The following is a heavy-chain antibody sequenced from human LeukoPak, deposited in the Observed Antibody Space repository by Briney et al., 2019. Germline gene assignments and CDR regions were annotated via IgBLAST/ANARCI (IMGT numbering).Heavy chain of an antibody. V-gene: IGHV1-2*06. CDR3: ARVMNVEITAMVSFGY. D-gene: IGHD5-18*01. Sequence: ASVKVSCKASGYTFTGYYMHWVRQAPGQGLEWMGRINPNSGGTNYAQKFQGRVTMTRDTSISTAYMELSRLRSDDTAVYYCARVMNVEITAMVSFGYWGQGTLVTVSS. J-gene: IGHJ4*02. CDR2: INPNSGGT. CDR1: GYTFTGYY.